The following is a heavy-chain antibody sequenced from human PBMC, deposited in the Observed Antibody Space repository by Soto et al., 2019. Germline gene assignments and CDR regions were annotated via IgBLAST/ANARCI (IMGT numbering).Heavy chain of an antibody. V-gene: IGHV1-2*02. Sequence: GASVKVSCKASGNTFTGYYMHWVRQAPGQGLEWMGWINPNSGGTNYAQKFQGRVTMTRDTSISTAYMELSRLRSDDTAVYYCARPEYCSGGSCYDFDYWGQGTLVTVSS. CDR3: ARPEYCSGGSCYDFDY. CDR2: INPNSGGT. J-gene: IGHJ4*02. CDR1: GNTFTGYY. D-gene: IGHD2-15*01.